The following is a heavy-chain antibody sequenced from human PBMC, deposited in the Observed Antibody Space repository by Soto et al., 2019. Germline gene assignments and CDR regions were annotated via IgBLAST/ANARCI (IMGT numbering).Heavy chain of an antibody. Sequence: GESLKIPCKGSVYSFTSYWIGWVRQMPGKGLEWMGIIYPGDSDTRYSPSFQGQVTISADKSISTAYLQWSSLKASDTAMYYCATQRSTGRRNDAFDIWGQGTMVTVSS. CDR1: VYSFTSYW. CDR3: ATQRSTGRRNDAFDI. V-gene: IGHV5-51*01. CDR2: IYPGDSDT. D-gene: IGHD2-2*01. J-gene: IGHJ3*02.